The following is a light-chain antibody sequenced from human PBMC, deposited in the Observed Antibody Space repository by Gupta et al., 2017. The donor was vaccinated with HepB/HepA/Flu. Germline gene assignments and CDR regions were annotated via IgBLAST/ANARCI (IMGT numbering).Light chain of an antibody. CDR2: DAS. CDR1: QSISSY. CDR3: RQRSTWPALT. V-gene: IGKV3-11*01. Sequence: EIVLTQSPATLSLSPGERATLSCRASQSISSYLAWYQQKPGQAPRLLIYDASNRATGIPARFSGSGSGTDFTLTISSREPEDFAVYYCRQRSTWPALTFGGGTKVEI. J-gene: IGKJ4*01.